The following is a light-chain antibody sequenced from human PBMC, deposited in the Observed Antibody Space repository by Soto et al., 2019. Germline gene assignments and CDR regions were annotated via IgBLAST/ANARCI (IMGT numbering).Light chain of an antibody. CDR2: DNN. Sequence: QSVLTQPPSVSAAPGQKVTISCSGSSSNIGNNYVSWYQQLPGTAPKLLIYDNNKRPSGIPDRFSGSKSGTSDTLGITGPQTGDEADYYCGTWDSSLSAGVFGTGTKLTVL. J-gene: IGLJ1*01. V-gene: IGLV1-51*01. CDR3: GTWDSSLSAGV. CDR1: SSNIGNNY.